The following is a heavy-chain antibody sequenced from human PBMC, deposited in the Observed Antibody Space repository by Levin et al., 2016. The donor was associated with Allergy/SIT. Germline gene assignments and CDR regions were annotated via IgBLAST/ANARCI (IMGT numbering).Heavy chain of an antibody. CDR1: GGSISSSNSY. V-gene: IGHV4-39*01. Sequence: SETLSLTCTVSGGSISSSNSYWGWIRQPPGKGLEWIGSIYYSGTIFYNPSLESRVTISVDTSKNQFSLKVSSVTAADTAVYYCARHEERGSFPRSDVHWFDPWGQGTLVTVSS. J-gene: IGHJ5*02. CDR3: ARHEERGSFPRSDVHWFDP. CDR2: IYYSGTI. D-gene: IGHD6-25*01.